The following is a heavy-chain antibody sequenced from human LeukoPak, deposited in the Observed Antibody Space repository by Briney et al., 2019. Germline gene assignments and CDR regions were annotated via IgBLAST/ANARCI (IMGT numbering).Heavy chain of an antibody. CDR2: IITYNAKT. V-gene: IGHV1-18*01. J-gene: IGHJ5*02. D-gene: IGHD4-23*01. Sequence: GGAVKVSCKASGYTFTSYGNSWVRQATGQGLEWMGWIITYNAKTNYSHKLQGRVTMTTDTSMTTAYMELRSLRSDDTAVYYCARDLNGGWFDPWGQGTLVTVSS. CDR1: GYTFTSYG. CDR3: ARDLNGGWFDP.